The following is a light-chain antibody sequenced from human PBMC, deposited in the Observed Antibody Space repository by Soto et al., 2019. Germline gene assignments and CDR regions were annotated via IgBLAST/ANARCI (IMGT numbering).Light chain of an antibody. Sequence: EIVSTQSPRTLSLSPGEGATLSCRASQSVSSSYLAWYQQKPGQAPRLLIYGASSRATGIPGRFSGSGSGTDFTLTISRLEPEDFAVYYCQQYGSSQWTFGQGTKVDIK. CDR3: QQYGSSQWT. V-gene: IGKV3-20*01. CDR1: QSVSSSY. CDR2: GAS. J-gene: IGKJ1*01.